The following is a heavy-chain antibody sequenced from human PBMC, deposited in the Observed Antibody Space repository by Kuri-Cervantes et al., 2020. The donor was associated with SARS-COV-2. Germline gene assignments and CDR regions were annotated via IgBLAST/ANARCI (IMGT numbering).Heavy chain of an antibody. V-gene: IGHV3-30-3*01. CDR3: ARVAGEGPTYYYYMDV. CDR2: ISYDGSNK. CDR1: GFTFSSYA. D-gene: IGHD1-26*01. J-gene: IGHJ6*03. Sequence: GESLKISCAASGFTFSSYAMHWVRQAPGKGLEWVAVISYDGSNKYYADSVKGRFTISKESGENSLYLHMNSLRGDDTAVYYCARVAGEGPTYYYYMDVWGKGTTVTVSS.